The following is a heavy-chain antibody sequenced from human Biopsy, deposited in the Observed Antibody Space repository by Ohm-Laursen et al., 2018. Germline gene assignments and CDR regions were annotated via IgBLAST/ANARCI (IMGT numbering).Heavy chain of an antibody. V-gene: IGHV4-4*07. D-gene: IGHD6-19*01. CDR1: GGSTNDYF. Sequence: TLSLTCSVSGGSTNDYFWSWIRQPAGETLEWIGRIYSSGGSSYNPSLKSRISMSMDTSNNQFSLTLTSVTAADTAVYYCARTPGKAVAGRFLDLWGRGTLVTGSS. CDR2: IYSSGGS. CDR3: ARTPGKAVAGRFLDL. J-gene: IGHJ2*01.